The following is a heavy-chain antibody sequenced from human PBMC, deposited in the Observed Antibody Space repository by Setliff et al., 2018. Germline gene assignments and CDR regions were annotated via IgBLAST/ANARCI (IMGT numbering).Heavy chain of an antibody. D-gene: IGHD3-3*01. CDR3: AISMIFGVVSPTPDAFDI. CDR1: GGTFSIYT. V-gene: IGHV1-69*08. J-gene: IGHJ3*02. CDR2: IIPIFGTA. Sequence: GASVKVSCKASGGTFSIYTISWVRQAPGQGLEWMGRIIPIFGTANYAQKFQGRVTITADKSTSTAYMELSSLRSEDTAVYYCAISMIFGVVSPTPDAFDIWGQGTMVTVSS.